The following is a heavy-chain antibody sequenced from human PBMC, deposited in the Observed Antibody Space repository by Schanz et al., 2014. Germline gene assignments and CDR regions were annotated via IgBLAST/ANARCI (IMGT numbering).Heavy chain of an antibody. CDR1: GYTLTAYY. Sequence: QVQLVQSGAEVKKPGASVKVSCKASGYTLTAYYMHWVRQAPGQGLEWMGWINPDSGGTSSAQKFQGRVTMTRDTSSSTVYMQLSSLTSDDTAIYYCARVTTGYDSWGQGTLVTVSS. V-gene: IGHV1-2*02. CDR2: INPDSGGT. CDR3: ARVTTGYDS. D-gene: IGHD5-12*01. J-gene: IGHJ4*02.